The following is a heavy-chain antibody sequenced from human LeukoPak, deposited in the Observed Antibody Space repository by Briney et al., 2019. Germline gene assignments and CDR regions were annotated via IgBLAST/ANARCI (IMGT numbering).Heavy chain of an antibody. V-gene: IGHV4-34*01. Sequence: SETLSLTCAVYGGSFSNYYWSWIRQPPGKGLEWIGEINDSGRINYNPSLMSRVTVSVDTSKDQFSLRLTSVTATDTAVYYCARRWNYGRNYYIDVWGNGATVSVSS. CDR3: ARRWNYGRNYYIDV. CDR2: INDSGRI. D-gene: IGHD1-7*01. CDR1: GGSFSNYY. J-gene: IGHJ6*03.